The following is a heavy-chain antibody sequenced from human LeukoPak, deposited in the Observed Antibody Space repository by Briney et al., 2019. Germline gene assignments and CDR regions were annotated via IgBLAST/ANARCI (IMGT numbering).Heavy chain of an antibody. J-gene: IGHJ6*02. V-gene: IGHV3-23*01. D-gene: IGHD6-13*01. CDR2: ISGSGGST. Sequence: GGSLRLSCTTSGFTFSNFAMSWVRQAPGKGLEWVSAISGSGGSTYYADSVKGRFTISRDNSKNTLYLQMNSLRAEDTAVYYCAKDPFIAAAGYYYYGMDVWGQGTTVTVSS. CDR3: AKDPFIAAAGYYYYGMDV. CDR1: GFTFSNFA.